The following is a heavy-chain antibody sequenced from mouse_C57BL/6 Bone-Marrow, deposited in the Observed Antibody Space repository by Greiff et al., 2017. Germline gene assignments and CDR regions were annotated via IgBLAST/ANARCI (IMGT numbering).Heavy chain of an antibody. Sequence: QVQLQQPGAELVKPGASVKLSCKASGYTFTSYWMQWVKQRPGQGLEWIGEIDPSDSYTNYNQKFKGKAKLTVDKSSSTAYMQLSSLTSEDSAVYYCAREYYGSYYYAMDYWGQGTSVTVSS. J-gene: IGHJ4*01. V-gene: IGHV1-50*01. D-gene: IGHD1-1*01. CDR3: AREYYGSYYYAMDY. CDR1: GYTFTSYW. CDR2: IDPSDSYT.